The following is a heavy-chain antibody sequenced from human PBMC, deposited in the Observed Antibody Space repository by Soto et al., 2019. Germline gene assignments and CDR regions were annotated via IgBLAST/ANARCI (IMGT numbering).Heavy chain of an antibody. CDR3: ARLGLWLTGDETNNWFDP. D-gene: IGHD7-27*01. CDR2: IYPGDSDT. CDR1: GYSFTSYW. Sequence: GEALKISCKGSGYSFTSYWIGWGRQLPGEGLGWMGIIYPGDSDTRYRPSFQGQGTISAGKSISTAYLQWSSLKASDTAMYYCARLGLWLTGDETNNWFDPWGQGTLVTVSS. J-gene: IGHJ5*02. V-gene: IGHV5-51*01.